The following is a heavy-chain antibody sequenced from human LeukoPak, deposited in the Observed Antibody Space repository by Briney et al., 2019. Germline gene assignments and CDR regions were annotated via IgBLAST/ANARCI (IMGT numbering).Heavy chain of an antibody. V-gene: IGHV1-2*02. D-gene: IGHD6-19*01. CDR3: ARADSSGWNGDY. Sequence: ASVTVSCTASGYTFTGYYMHWVRQAPGQGLEWMGWINPNSGGTNYVQKFQGRVTMTRDTSISTAYMELSRLRSDDTAVYYCARADSSGWNGDYWGQGTLVTVSS. CDR1: GYTFTGYY. J-gene: IGHJ4*02. CDR2: INPNSGGT.